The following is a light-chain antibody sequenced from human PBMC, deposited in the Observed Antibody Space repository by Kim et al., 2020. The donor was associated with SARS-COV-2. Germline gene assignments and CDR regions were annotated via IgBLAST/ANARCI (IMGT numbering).Light chain of an antibody. V-gene: IGLV3-19*01. CDR3: TSRDSSAHLV. J-gene: IGLJ2*01. Sequence: SSELTQDPAVSVALGQTVRITCQGDSLRSYYASWYQQKPGQAPVLVIYGKNNRPSGIPDRFSGSSSGNTASLTITGAQAEDEADYYCTSRDSSAHLVFGG. CDR1: SLRSYY. CDR2: GKN.